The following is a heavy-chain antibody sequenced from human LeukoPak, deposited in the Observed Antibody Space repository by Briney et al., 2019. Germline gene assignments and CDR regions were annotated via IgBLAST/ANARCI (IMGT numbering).Heavy chain of an antibody. CDR3: ARGPVSRYCSGGSCYRLGY. CDR1: GYTFTSYD. Sequence: VASVKVSXKASGYTFTSYDINWVRQAPGQGLEWMGWMNPNSGNTDYAQKFQGRVTMTRNTSISTAYMELRSLRSEDTAVYYCARGPVSRYCSGGSCYRLGYWGQGTLVTVSS. V-gene: IGHV1-8*01. D-gene: IGHD2-15*01. J-gene: IGHJ4*02. CDR2: MNPNSGNT.